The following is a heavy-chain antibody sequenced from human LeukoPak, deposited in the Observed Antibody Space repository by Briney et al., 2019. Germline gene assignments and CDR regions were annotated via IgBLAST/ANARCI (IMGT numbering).Heavy chain of an antibody. Sequence: KPGGSLRLSCVVSGIPFSDYYMNWIRQAPGKGLEWISYISSSSSYRDYAASVKGRFTISGDNAKNVLYLQMNSLRVEDTAVYYCAAGTAADYWGLGTLVAVSS. CDR1: GIPFSDYY. CDR3: AAGTAADY. CDR2: ISSSSSYR. V-gene: IGHV3-11*03. D-gene: IGHD6-13*01. J-gene: IGHJ4*02.